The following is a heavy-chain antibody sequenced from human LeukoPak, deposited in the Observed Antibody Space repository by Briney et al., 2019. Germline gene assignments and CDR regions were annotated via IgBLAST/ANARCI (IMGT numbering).Heavy chain of an antibody. V-gene: IGHV3-23*01. D-gene: IGHD4-23*01. CDR1: GFTFTTYG. CDR2: IGGSGTRT. J-gene: IGHJ5*02. CDR3: ARDLERSIQDYGGNSGWFDP. Sequence: GGSLRLSCSASGFTFTTYGMNWVRQAPGKGLEWVSGIGGSGTRTYYADSVKGRFTISRDNSKNTLYLQMNSLRAEDTAVYYCARDLERSIQDYGGNSGWFDPWGQGTLVTVSS.